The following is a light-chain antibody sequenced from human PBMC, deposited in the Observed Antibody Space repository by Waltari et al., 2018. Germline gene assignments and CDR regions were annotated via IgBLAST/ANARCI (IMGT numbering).Light chain of an antibody. Sequence: QSVLTQPPSASGTPGQRVLISCSGSSSNIGADSVDWYQQFQGKAPKLLIYRNDYRPSGVPDRFSGSKSGTSASLALSGLQSEDEADYYCAAWDKILSAYVFGTGTKVTVL. CDR1: SSNIGADS. CDR3: AAWDKILSAYV. J-gene: IGLJ1*01. V-gene: IGLV1-44*01. CDR2: RND.